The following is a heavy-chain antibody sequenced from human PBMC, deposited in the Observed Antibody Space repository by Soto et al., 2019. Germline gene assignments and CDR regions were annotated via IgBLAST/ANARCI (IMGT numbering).Heavy chain of an antibody. J-gene: IGHJ4*02. V-gene: IGHV1-3*01. CDR1: GYTFTSYA. D-gene: IGHD3-22*01. CDR2: INADNGNT. CDR3: ARDYLLRPNTFDY. Sequence: ASVKVSCKASGYTFTSYAMHWVRQAPGQRLEWMGWINADNGNTKYSQKLQGRVTMTTDTSTSTAYMELRSLRSDDTAVYYCARDYLLRPNTFDYWGQGTLVTVSS.